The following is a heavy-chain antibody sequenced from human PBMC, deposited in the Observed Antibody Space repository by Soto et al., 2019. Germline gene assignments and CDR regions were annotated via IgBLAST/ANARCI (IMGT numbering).Heavy chain of an antibody. CDR1: GGSISSGGYV. J-gene: IGHJ2*01. CDR3: ARSDSSSWYGIFDL. CDR2: IYYRAST. Sequence: QVQLQESGPGLVKPSQTLSLTCTVSGGSISSGGYVWSWFRQHPGKGLEWIGYIYYRASTYYNPSRKSRVTISVDTSKNQFSLKLSSVTAADTAVYYCARSDSSSWYGIFDLWGRGTLVTVSS. V-gene: IGHV4-31*03. D-gene: IGHD6-13*01.